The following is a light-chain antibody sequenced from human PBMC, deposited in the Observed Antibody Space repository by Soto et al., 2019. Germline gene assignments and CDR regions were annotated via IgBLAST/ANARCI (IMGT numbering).Light chain of an antibody. CDR2: SNN. J-gene: IGLJ2*01. CDR3: AAWDDSLNGPV. CDR1: SSNIGSNT. V-gene: IGLV1-44*01. Sequence: QSVLTQPPSASGTPGQRVTISCSGSSSNIGSNTVNWYQQLQGTAPKLLIYSNNQRPSGVPDRFSGSKSGTSASLAISGRQSEDEADYYCAAWDDSLNGPVFGGGTKVTVL.